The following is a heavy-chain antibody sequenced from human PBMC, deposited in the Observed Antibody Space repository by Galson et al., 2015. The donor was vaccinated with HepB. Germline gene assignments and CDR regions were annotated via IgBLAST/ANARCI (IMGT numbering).Heavy chain of an antibody. CDR2: IKQDGSEK. CDR1: GFTFSSHW. CDR3: ARRNHYCSSTSCYPDYYYYYYMDV. J-gene: IGHJ6*03. Sequence: SLRLSCAASGFTFSSHWMSWVRQAPGKGLEWVANIKQDGSEKYYVDSVKGRFTISRDNAKNSLYLQMNSLRAEDTAVYYCARRNHYCSSTSCYPDYYYYYYMDVWGKGTTVTVSS. D-gene: IGHD2-2*01. V-gene: IGHV3-7*01.